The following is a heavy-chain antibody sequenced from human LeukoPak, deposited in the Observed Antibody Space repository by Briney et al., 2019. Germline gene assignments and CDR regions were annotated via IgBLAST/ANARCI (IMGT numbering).Heavy chain of an antibody. D-gene: IGHD6-6*01. V-gene: IGHV4-4*02. CDR2: IHHSGTT. CDR1: GGSISSSNW. Sequence: SGTLSLTCTVSGGSISSSNWWGWVRQPPGKGLECIGEIHHSGTTNYNPSLKSRVTISVDTSKNQFSLKLSSVTAADTAVYYCARVAARPFYYYYYMDVWGKGTTVTVSS. J-gene: IGHJ6*03. CDR3: ARVAARPFYYYYYMDV.